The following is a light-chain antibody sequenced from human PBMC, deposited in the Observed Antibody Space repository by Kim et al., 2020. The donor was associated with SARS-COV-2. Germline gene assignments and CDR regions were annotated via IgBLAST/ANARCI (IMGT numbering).Light chain of an antibody. V-gene: IGLV1-51*01. CDR1: SSNIGNNF. Sequence: PGQRVTISCSGASSNIGNNFVSWYQQFPGTAPKLLIYANDKRSSGVPDRFSASKSGTSATLVITGLQTGDEADYYCGTWDSSLTGVFGGGTQLTVL. CDR3: GTWDSSLTGV. CDR2: AND. J-gene: IGLJ3*02.